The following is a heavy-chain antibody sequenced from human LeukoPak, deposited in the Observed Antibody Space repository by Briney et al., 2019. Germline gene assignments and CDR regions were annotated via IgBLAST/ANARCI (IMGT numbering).Heavy chain of an antibody. V-gene: IGHV4-61*01. CDR1: GGSVSSDIYY. J-gene: IGHJ4*02. D-gene: IGHD6-13*01. CDR2: IYYSGSA. Sequence: PSETPSLTCTVSGGSVSSDIYYWNWIRQPPGKGLEWIGYIYYSGSASYSPSLKSRVTISIDTSKNHFSLKLSSVTAADTAVYYCARVARYTSSCFMDFWGQGTLVTISS. CDR3: ARVARYTSSCFMDF.